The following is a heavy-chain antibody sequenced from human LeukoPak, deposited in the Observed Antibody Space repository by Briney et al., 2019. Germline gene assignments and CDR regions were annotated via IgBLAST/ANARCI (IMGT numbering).Heavy chain of an antibody. CDR1: GYTFTSYD. D-gene: IGHD2-15*01. Sequence: GASVKVSCKASGYTFTSYDINWARQATGQGLEWMGWMNPNSGNTGYAQKFQGRVTMTRSTSINTAYMELSSLRSEDTAVYYCARGQVLQHCSDGSCYHLDSWGQGTLVTVSS. J-gene: IGHJ4*02. CDR2: MNPNSGNT. CDR3: ARGQVLQHCSDGSCYHLDS. V-gene: IGHV1-8*01.